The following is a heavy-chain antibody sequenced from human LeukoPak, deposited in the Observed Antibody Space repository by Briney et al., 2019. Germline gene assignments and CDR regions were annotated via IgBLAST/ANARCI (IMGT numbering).Heavy chain of an antibody. CDR3: STLTSRGLSDS. V-gene: IGHV3-15*07. Sequence: GGSPRLSCAASGFTFTNAWMNWVRQAPGKGLEWVGRIKSKADGETIDYAAPVRGRFTFSRDDSKNMLYLQMNSLKSEDTAVYYCSTLTSRGLSDSWGQGTLVTVSS. D-gene: IGHD1-20*01. CDR1: GFTFTNAW. J-gene: IGHJ4*02. CDR2: IKSKADGETI.